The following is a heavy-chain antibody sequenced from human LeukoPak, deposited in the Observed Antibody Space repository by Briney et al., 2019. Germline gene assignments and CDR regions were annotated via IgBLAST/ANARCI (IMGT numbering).Heavy chain of an antibody. J-gene: IGHJ5*02. CDR1: GGSISSYY. V-gene: IGHV4-59*01. CDR2: IYYSGST. D-gene: IGHD2-15*01. CDR3: ARGEVALNWFDP. Sequence: PSETLSLTCTVSGGSISSYYWTWIRQPPGKGLEWIAYIYYSGSTNYNPSLKSRVTISVDKSKNQFSLKLRSVTAAGTAVYYCARGEVALNWFDPWGQGTLVTVSS.